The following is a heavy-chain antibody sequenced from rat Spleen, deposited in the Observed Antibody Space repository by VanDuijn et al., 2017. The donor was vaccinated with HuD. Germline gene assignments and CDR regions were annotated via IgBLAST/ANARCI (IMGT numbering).Heavy chain of an antibody. V-gene: IGHV10-5*01. Sequence: VQVVESGGGLVQPKGSLKISCAASGFTFSNAAMYWVRQAPGKGLEWVARIRTKPNNYATYYADSVKGRFTISRDDSKSMVYLQMDNLKTEDSAMYYCTAGSHNIGTTPFAYWGQGTLVTISS. CDR3: TAGSHNIGTTPFAY. J-gene: IGHJ3*01. CDR2: IRTKPNNYAT. D-gene: IGHD1-5*01. CDR1: GFTFSNAA.